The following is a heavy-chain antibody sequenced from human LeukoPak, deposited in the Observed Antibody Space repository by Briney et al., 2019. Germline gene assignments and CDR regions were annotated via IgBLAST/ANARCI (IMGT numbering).Heavy chain of an antibody. CDR2: IKQDGSEK. D-gene: IGHD6-19*01. V-gene: IGHV3-7*03. CDR1: GFTFSSYW. J-gene: IGHJ4*02. CDR3: ARVRGPYSSGWYYFDY. Sequence: GGSLRLSCAVSGFTFSSYWMSWVRQAPGKGLEWVANIKQDGSEKYYVDSVKGRFTISRDSAKNSLYLQMNSLRAEDTAVYYCARVRGPYSSGWYYFDYWGQGTLVTVSS.